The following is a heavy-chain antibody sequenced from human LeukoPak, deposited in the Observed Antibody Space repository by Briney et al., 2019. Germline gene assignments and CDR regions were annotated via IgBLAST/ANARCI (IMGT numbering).Heavy chain of an antibody. CDR2: IRYDGSNK. CDR1: GFTFSSYG. D-gene: IGHD2-15*01. CDR3: AKVQQTKGSGY. V-gene: IGHV3-30*02. Sequence: GGSLRLSCAASGFTFSSYGMQWVRQAPGKGLEWVAFIRYDGSNKYYADSVKGRFTISRDNSKNTLYLQMNSLRAEDTAVYYCAKVQQTKGSGYWGQGTLVTVSS. J-gene: IGHJ4*02.